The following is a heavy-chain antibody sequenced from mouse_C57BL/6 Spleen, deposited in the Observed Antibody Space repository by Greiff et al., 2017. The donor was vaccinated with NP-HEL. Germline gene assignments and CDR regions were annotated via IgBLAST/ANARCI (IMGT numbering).Heavy chain of an antibody. Sequence: QVQLKQPGAELVKPGASVKLSCKASGYTFTSYWMHWVKQRPGQGLEWIGMIHPNSGSTNYNEKFKSKATLTVDKSSSTAYMQLSSLTSEDSAVYYCARKEGDYDEGAWFAYWGQGTLVTVSA. CDR1: GYTFTSYW. D-gene: IGHD2-4*01. V-gene: IGHV1-64*01. J-gene: IGHJ3*01. CDR2: IHPNSGST. CDR3: ARKEGDYDEGAWFAY.